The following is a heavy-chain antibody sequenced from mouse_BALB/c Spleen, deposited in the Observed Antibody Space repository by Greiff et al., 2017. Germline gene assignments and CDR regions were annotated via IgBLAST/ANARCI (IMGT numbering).Heavy chain of an antibody. V-gene: IGHV5-9-3*01. J-gene: IGHJ1*01. CDR3: ARDGFIKGYFDV. Sequence: DVKLVESGGGLVKPGGSLKLSCAASGFTFSSYAMSWVRQTPEKRLEWVATISSGGSYTYYPDSVKGRFTISRDNAKNTLYLQMSSLRSEDTAMYYCARDGFIKGYFDVWGAGTTVTVSS. CDR2: ISSGGSYT. D-gene: IGHD1-1*01. CDR1: GFTFSSYA.